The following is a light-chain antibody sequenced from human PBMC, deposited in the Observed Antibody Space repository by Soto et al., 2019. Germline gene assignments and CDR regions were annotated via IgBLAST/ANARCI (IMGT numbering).Light chain of an antibody. CDR2: GAS. CDR1: QSVSSSY. CDR3: QHYGSSSWT. Sequence: EIVLTQSPGTLSLSPGERVTLSCRASQSVSSSYLAWYQQKLGQAPRLLIYGASTRAAGIPDRFSGGGSGTDFTLTNSRLEPEDFAVYYCQHYGSSSWTFGLGTRVQIK. J-gene: IGKJ1*01. V-gene: IGKV3-20*01.